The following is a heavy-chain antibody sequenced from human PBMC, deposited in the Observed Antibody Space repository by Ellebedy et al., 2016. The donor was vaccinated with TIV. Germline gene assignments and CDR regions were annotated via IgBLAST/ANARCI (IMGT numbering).Heavy chain of an antibody. CDR3: ARQTVATSVNDAFYI. D-gene: IGHD2-15*01. Sequence: PGGSLRLSCADSGFTFNTYAMSWVRQAPGKGLEWVANIKQDGSKKYYVDSVKGRFAISRDNAKNSRYLQMKSLRADDTAVYYCARQTVATSVNDAFYIWGLGTVVTVSS. J-gene: IGHJ3*02. CDR1: GFTFNTYA. V-gene: IGHV3-7*01. CDR2: IKQDGSKK.